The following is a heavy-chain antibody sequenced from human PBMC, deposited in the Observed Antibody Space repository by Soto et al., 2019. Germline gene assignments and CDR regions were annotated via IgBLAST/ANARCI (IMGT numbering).Heavy chain of an antibody. CDR3: ARDRQWLVGRGDCYYYGMDV. CDR2: IYYSGST. J-gene: IGHJ6*02. V-gene: IGHV4-59*01. Sequence: SETLSLTCTVSGGSISSYYWSWIRQPPGKGLEWIGYIYYSGSTNYNPSLKSRVTISVDTSKNQFSLKLSSVTAADTAVYYCARDRQWLVGRGDCYYYGMDVWGQGTTVTVSS. CDR1: GGSISSYY. D-gene: IGHD6-19*01.